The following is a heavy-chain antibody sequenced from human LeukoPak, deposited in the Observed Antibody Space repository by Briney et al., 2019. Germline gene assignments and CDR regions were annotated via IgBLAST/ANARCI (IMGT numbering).Heavy chain of an antibody. Sequence: SETLSLTCTVSGGSISSGGYYWSWIRQHPGKGLEWIGYIYYSGSTYYNPSLKSRVTISVDTSMNQFSLKLSSVTAADTAVYYYARDHGGTIDYWGQGTLVTVSS. D-gene: IGHD1-7*01. CDR1: GGSISSGGYY. J-gene: IGHJ4*02. CDR2: IYYSGST. CDR3: ARDHGGTIDY. V-gene: IGHV4-31*03.